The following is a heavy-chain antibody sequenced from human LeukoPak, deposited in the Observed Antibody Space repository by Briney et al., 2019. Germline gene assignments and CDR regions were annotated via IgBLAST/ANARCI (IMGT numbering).Heavy chain of an antibody. J-gene: IGHJ4*02. CDR3: ARAIDSPYGYFDY. CDR2: IYYSEST. D-gene: IGHD4-17*01. V-gene: IGHV4-59*08. Sequence: SETLSLTCTVSGGSISSYYWSWIQQPPGKGLEWIGYIYYSESTNYNPSLKSRVTISVDTSKNQFSLKLSSVTAADTAVYYCARAIDSPYGYFDYWGQGTLVTVSS. CDR1: GGSISSYY.